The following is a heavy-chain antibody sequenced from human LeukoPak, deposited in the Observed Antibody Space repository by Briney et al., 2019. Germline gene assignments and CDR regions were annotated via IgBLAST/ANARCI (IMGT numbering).Heavy chain of an antibody. CDR3: GTQVGTKRGDGFDI. J-gene: IGHJ3*02. D-gene: IGHD1-26*01. V-gene: IGHV3-72*01. CDR2: TRNKANSYAT. Sequence: GGSLRLSCAASGFTLSDHYMDWVRQAPGKGLEWVGRTRNKANSYATEYAASVKGRFTISRDDSKNSLYLQMNSLRAQDTAVYYCGTQVGTKRGDGFDIWGQGTLVTVSS. CDR1: GFTLSDHY.